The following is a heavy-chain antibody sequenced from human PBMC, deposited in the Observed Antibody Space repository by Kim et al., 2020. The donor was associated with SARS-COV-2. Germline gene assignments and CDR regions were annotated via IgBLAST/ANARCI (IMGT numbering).Heavy chain of an antibody. V-gene: IGHV3-21*01. CDR3: ARDTGTDFITIFGVVIYYYYGMDA. D-gene: IGHD3-3*01. CDR1: GFTFSSYS. CDR2: ISSSSSYI. J-gene: IGHJ6*02. Sequence: GGSLRLSCAASGFTFSSYSMNWVRQAPGKGLEWVSSISSSSSYIYYADSVKGRFTISRDNAKNSLYLQMNSLRAEDTAVYYCARDTGTDFITIFGVVIYYYYGMDAWGHGTTVTVSS.